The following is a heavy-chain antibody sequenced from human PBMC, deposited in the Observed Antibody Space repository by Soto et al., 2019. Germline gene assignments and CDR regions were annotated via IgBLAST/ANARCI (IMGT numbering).Heavy chain of an antibody. CDR3: ARDGGGDPFDI. V-gene: IGHV3-33*01. Sequence: QVQLAESGGGVVQPGRSLRLSCAASGFIFSKYGMHWVRQAPGKGLEWVAVIWSDESKKDYADSVKGRFTISRDNSGNTLYLQMSGLRAEDTAVYYCARDGGGDPFDIWGQGTMVTVSS. CDR2: IWSDESKK. J-gene: IGHJ3*02. D-gene: IGHD3-16*01. CDR1: GFIFSKYG.